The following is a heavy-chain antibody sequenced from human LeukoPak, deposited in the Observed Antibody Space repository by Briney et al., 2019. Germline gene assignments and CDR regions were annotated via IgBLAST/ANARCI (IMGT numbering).Heavy chain of an antibody. CDR3: ARGRVYYDSSGYYLNWFDP. V-gene: IGHV1-18*04. CDR2: ISAYNGNT. Sequence: ASVKVSCKASGYTFTGYYMHWVRQAPGQGLEWMGWISAYNGNTNYAQKLQGRVTMTTDTSTSTAYMELRSLRSDDTAVYYCARGRVYYDSSGYYLNWFDPWGQGTLVTVSS. D-gene: IGHD3-22*01. J-gene: IGHJ5*02. CDR1: GYTFTGYY.